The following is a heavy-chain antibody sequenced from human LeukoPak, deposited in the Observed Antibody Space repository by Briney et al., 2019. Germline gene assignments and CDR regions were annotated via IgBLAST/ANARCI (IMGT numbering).Heavy chain of an antibody. Sequence: ASVKVSCKASGYTFTSYYMHWVRQAPGQGLEWMGIINPSGGSTSYAQKLQGRVTMTTDTSTSTAYMELRSLRSDNTAVYYCARDSPYSYGYYFDYWGQGTLVTVSS. CDR3: ARDSPYSYGYYFDY. V-gene: IGHV1-46*01. D-gene: IGHD5-18*01. CDR2: INPSGGST. CDR1: GYTFTSYY. J-gene: IGHJ4*02.